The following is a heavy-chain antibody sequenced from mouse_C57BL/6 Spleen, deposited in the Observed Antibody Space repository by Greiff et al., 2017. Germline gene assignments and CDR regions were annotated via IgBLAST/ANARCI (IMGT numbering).Heavy chain of an antibody. CDR1: GYTFTNYW. CDR2: IYPGGGYT. CDR3: ARSYDGYFDY. Sequence: QVQLKQSGAELVRPGTSVKMSCKASGYTFTNYWIGWAKQRPGHGLEWIGDIYPGGGYTNYNEKFKGKATLTADKSSSTAYMQFSSLTSEDSALYYCARSYDGYFDYWGQGTTLTVSS. D-gene: IGHD2-3*01. J-gene: IGHJ2*01. V-gene: IGHV1-63*01.